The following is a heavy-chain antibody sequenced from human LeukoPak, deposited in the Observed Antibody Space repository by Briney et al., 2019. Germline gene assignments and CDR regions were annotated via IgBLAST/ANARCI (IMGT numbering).Heavy chain of an antibody. CDR2: FDPEDGET. V-gene: IGHV1-24*01. D-gene: IGHD3-9*01. CDR3: ATPPPLLRYFDWLQGFDY. Sequence: ASVTVSCKVSGYTLTELSMHWVRQAPGKGLEWMGGFDPEDGETIYAQKFQGRVTMTEDTSTDTAYMELSSLRSEDTAVYYCATPPPLLRYFDWLQGFDYWGQGTLVTVSS. J-gene: IGHJ4*02. CDR1: GYTLTELS.